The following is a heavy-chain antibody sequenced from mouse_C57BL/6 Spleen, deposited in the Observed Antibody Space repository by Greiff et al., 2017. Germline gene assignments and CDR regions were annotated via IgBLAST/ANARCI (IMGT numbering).Heavy chain of an antibody. V-gene: IGHV1-82*01. CDR3: ARGRATWSWFAY. J-gene: IGHJ3*01. D-gene: IGHD4-1*02. Sequence: QVQLQQSGPELVKPGASVKISCKASGYAFSSSWMNWVKQRPGKGLEWIGRIYPGDGDTNYNGKFKGKATLTADKSSSTAYMQLSSLTSEDSAVYFCARGRATWSWFAYWGQGTLVTVSA. CDR2: IYPGDGDT. CDR1: GYAFSSSW.